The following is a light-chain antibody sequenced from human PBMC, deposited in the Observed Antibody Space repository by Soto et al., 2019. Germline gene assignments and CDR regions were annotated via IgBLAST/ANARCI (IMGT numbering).Light chain of an antibody. V-gene: IGLV1-47*01. CDR3: AAWEDSVSKV. CDR1: SSNIGSNY. J-gene: IGLJ1*01. CDR2: RNN. Sequence: QSALTQPPSASGTPGQRVTISCSGSSSNIGSNYVYWYQQLPGTAPKLLIYRNNRRPSGVPDRFSGSKSGTSASLAISGLGSEYEADYYCAAWEDSVSKVFGAGTKVTV.